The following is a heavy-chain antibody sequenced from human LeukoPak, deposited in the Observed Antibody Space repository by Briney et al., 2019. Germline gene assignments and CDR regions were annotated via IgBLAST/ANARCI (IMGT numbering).Heavy chain of an antibody. Sequence: ASAKVSCKASGYTFTSYYMHWVRQAPGQGLEWMGIINPSGGSTSYAQRFQGRVTMTRDMSTSTVYMELSSLRSEDTAVYYCARALYNWNDVGNDYWGQGTLVTVSS. CDR2: INPSGGST. J-gene: IGHJ4*02. CDR1: GYTFTSYY. D-gene: IGHD1-1*01. V-gene: IGHV1-46*01. CDR3: ARALYNWNDVGNDY.